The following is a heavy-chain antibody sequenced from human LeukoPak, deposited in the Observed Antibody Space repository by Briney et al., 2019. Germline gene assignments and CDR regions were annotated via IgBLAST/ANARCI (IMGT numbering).Heavy chain of an antibody. Sequence: SVKVSCKASGGTFTSYAISWVRQAPGQGLEWMGGTISIFGAKHYAQKFRGRVTVTADNSTTTTYMELSSLRFEDTALYYCASYSNWGDFDSWGQGTLVTVSS. CDR2: TISIFGAK. V-gene: IGHV1-69*06. CDR3: ASYSNWGDFDS. CDR1: GGTFTSYA. J-gene: IGHJ4*02. D-gene: IGHD7-27*01.